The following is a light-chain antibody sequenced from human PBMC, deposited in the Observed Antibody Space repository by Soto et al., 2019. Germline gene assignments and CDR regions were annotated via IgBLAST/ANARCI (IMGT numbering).Light chain of an antibody. CDR2: AAS. CDR3: QQSYRTPRT. V-gene: IGKV1-39*01. Sequence: DIQMTQSPSSLSASVGDRVTITCRASQSISTYLNWYQQKPGKAPKLLMHAASSLDRGVPSRFSGSGSGTDFTLTISSLQPEDFKTYYCQQSYRTPRTFGQGTKVDIK. CDR1: QSISTY. J-gene: IGKJ1*01.